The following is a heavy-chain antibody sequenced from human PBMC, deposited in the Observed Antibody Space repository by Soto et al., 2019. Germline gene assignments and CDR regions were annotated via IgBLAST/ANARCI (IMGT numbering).Heavy chain of an antibody. J-gene: IGHJ6*02. CDR2: ISYDGSNK. D-gene: IGHD6-19*01. Sequence: QVQLVESGGGVVQPGRSLRLSCAASGFTFSSYGMHWVRQAPGKGLEWVAVISYDGSNKYYADSVKGRFTISRDNSKNTLYLQMNSLRAEDTAVYYCAKGMYNSVLYGMDVWGQGTTVTVSS. CDR1: GFTFSSYG. CDR3: AKGMYNSVLYGMDV. V-gene: IGHV3-30*18.